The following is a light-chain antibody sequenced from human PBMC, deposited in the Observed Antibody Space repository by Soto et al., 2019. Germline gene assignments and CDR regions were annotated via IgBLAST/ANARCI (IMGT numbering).Light chain of an antibody. Sequence: SYELAQPPSGSVAPGQTARITCGGHNIRSKSVHWYQQRPGQAPVQVVYDDGDRPSWIPERFSGSNSGNTATLTISRVEAGDEADYYCQVWDSNSDHVVFGGGTKVTVL. J-gene: IGLJ2*01. V-gene: IGLV3-21*02. CDR2: DDG. CDR3: QVWDSNSDHVV. CDR1: NIRSKS.